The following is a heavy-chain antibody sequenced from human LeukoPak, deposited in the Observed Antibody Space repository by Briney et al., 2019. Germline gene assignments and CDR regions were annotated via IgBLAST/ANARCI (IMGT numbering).Heavy chain of an antibody. Sequence: PGGSLRLSCAASGFTFSSYWMSWVRQAPGKGLEWVANIKQDGSEKYYVDSVKGRFTISRDNAKNSLYLQMNSLRAEDTAVYYCARVNLVVPAAYNWFDPWGQGTLVTVSS. D-gene: IGHD2-2*01. CDR3: ARVNLVVPAAYNWFDP. CDR1: GFTFSSYW. J-gene: IGHJ5*02. CDR2: IKQDGSEK. V-gene: IGHV3-7*01.